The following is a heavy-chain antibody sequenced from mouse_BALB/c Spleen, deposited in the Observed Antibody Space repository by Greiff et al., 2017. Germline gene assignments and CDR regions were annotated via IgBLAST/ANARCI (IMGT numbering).Heavy chain of an antibody. Sequence: QVQLKQSGAELMKPGASVKISCKATGYTFSSYWIEWVKQRPGHGLEWIGEILPGSGSTNYNEKFKGKATFTADTSSNTAYMQLSSLTSEDSAVYYCARETDVYAMDYWGQGTSVTVSS. V-gene: IGHV1-9*01. CDR3: ARETDVYAMDY. CDR1: GYTFSSYW. CDR2: ILPGSGST. J-gene: IGHJ4*01.